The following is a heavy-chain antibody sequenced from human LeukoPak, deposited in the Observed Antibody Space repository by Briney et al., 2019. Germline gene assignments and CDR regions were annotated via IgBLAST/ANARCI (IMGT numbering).Heavy chain of an antibody. CDR3: ARAPGYCSSTSCYTGPFDY. CDR2: ISYDGSNK. D-gene: IGHD2-2*02. CDR1: GFTFSSYA. J-gene: IGHJ4*02. V-gene: IGHV3-30-3*01. Sequence: GRSLRLSCAASGFTFSSYAMHWVRQAPGKGLEWVAVISYDGSNKYYADSVNGRFTISRDNSKNTLYLQMNSLRAEDTAVYYCARAPGYCSSTSCYTGPFDYWGQGTLVTVSS.